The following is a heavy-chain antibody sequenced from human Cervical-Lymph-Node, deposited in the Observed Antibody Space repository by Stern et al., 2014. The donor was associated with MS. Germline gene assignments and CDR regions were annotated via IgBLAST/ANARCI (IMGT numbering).Heavy chain of an antibody. D-gene: IGHD2-8*01. V-gene: IGHV3-73*02. Sequence: EVQLVESGGGLVQPGGSLKLSCAASGFFFSGSAMHWVRQASGKGLEWVGRIRKRANNYATGYGALVKGRFSISRDGSKNMVYLQMNSLKIEDTAVYYCTTLGTIELNGMDVWGRGTTVIVS. CDR1: GFFFSGSA. CDR2: IRKRANNYAT. J-gene: IGHJ6*02. CDR3: TTLGTIELNGMDV.